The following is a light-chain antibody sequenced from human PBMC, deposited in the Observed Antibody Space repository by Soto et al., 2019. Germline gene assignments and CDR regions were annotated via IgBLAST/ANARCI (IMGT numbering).Light chain of an antibody. Sequence: EIVLTQSPGTLSLSPGERATLSCRASQSVSSSYLAWYQQKPGQAPRLLIYGASSRATGIPDSFSGSGSGTDFTLTISRLEPEDSAVYYCQQYGSSPPATFGQGTRLEIK. J-gene: IGKJ5*01. V-gene: IGKV3-20*01. CDR1: QSVSSSY. CDR2: GAS. CDR3: QQYGSSPPAT.